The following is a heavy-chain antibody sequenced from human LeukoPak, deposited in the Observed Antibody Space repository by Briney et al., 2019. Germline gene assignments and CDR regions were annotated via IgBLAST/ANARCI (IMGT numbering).Heavy chain of an antibody. J-gene: IGHJ4*02. Sequence: GGSLRLSCAASGFTFSSYAMSWVRQAPGKGLGWVSAISGSGGSTYYADSVKGRFTISRDNSKNTLYLQMNSLRAEDTAVYYCAKSVGAVVVKLFGYWGQGTLVTVSS. CDR3: AKSVGAVVVKLFGY. V-gene: IGHV3-23*01. D-gene: IGHD2-21*01. CDR1: GFTFSSYA. CDR2: ISGSGGST.